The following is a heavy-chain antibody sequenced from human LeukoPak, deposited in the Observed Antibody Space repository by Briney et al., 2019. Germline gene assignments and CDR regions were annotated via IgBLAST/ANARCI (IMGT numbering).Heavy chain of an antibody. V-gene: IGHV3-33*01. D-gene: IGHD6-19*01. CDR3: AREGLAVAAYFDY. CDR1: GFTFSSYG. J-gene: IGHJ4*02. Sequence: AGGSLRLSCAASGFTFSSYGMHWVRQAPGKGLEWVAVIWYDGSNKYCADSVKGRFTISRDNSKNTLYLQMNSLRVEDTAVYYCAREGLAVAAYFDYWGQGTLVTVSS. CDR2: IWYDGSNK.